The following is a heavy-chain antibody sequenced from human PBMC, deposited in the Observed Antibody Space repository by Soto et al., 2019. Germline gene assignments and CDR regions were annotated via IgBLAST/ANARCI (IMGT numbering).Heavy chain of an antibody. CDR2: ITTGGRFI. V-gene: IGHV3-21*01. Sequence: GGSRRLSCAASGFSFSSYIMNWVRQAPGKGLEWISSITTGGRFIWYADSLKGRFTISRDDAKNSLYLQMNSLTAEDTAVYYCARGGSSWPFDLWGQGTLVTVSS. D-gene: IGHD6-13*01. CDR1: GFSFSSYI. CDR3: ARGGSSWPFDL. J-gene: IGHJ4*02.